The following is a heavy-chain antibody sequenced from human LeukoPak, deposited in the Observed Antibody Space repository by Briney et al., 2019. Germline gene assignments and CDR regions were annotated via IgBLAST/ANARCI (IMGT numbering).Heavy chain of an antibody. V-gene: IGHV3-74*01. CDR1: GFTFSSYA. CDR2: VKGDGIST. J-gene: IGHJ3*02. Sequence: HPGGSLRLSCAASGFTFSSYAMNWVRQAPGRGLVWVSRVKGDGISTLYADSVKGRFTISRDNARNTLYLQMNSLRADDTALYYCATGPYEAFEMWGQGTMVTVSS. CDR3: ATGPYEAFEM.